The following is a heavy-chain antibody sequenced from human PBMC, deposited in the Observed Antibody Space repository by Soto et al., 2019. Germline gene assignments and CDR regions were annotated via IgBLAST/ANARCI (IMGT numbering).Heavy chain of an antibody. V-gene: IGHV3-30-3*01. J-gene: IGHJ3*02. CDR2: ISYDGSNK. CDR1: GFTFRSYS. Sequence: QVQLVESGGGVVQPGRSLRLSCAASGFTFRSYSMHWVRQAPGKGLEWVAVISYDGSNKHYADSVKGRFTISRDNSKNTLYLQMNCLRAEDTAVYYCAREYGIAGATFDIWGQGTMVTVSS. CDR3: AREYGIAGATFDI. D-gene: IGHD2-15*01.